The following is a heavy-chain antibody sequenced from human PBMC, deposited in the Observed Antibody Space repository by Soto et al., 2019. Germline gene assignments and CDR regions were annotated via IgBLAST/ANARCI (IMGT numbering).Heavy chain of an antibody. CDR1: GYTFTSYD. V-gene: IGHV1-8*01. CDR3: ARGREGYCSSTSCYTSWFDP. Sequence: XSVKVSCKASGYTFTSYDINWVRQATGQGLEWMGWINPNSGNTGYAQKFQGRVTMTRNTSISTAYMELSSLRSEDTAVYYCARGREGYCSSTSCYTSWFDPWGQGTLVTVSS. CDR2: INPNSGNT. J-gene: IGHJ5*02. D-gene: IGHD2-2*02.